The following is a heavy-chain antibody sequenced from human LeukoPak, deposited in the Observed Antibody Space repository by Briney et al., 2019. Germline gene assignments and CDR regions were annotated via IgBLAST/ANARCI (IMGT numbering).Heavy chain of an antibody. Sequence: PGGSLRLSCAASGFTFSSYAMHWVRQAPGKGLEWVAVISYDGSNKYYADSVKGRFTISRDNSKNPLYLQMNSLRAEDTAVYYCARDGLNAFDIWGQGTMVTVSS. CDR3: ARDGLNAFDI. CDR2: ISYDGSNK. J-gene: IGHJ3*02. V-gene: IGHV3-30-3*01. CDR1: GFTFSSYA.